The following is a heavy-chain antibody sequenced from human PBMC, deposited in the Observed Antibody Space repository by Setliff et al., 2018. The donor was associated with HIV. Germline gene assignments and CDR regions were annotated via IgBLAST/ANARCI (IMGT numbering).Heavy chain of an antibody. Sequence: PSETLSLTCTVSGGSVTNTKSYWGWIRQPPGKGLEWIASISHSGNTYYNPSLNSRVTLSLDTSKNQFSLKLTSVTAADTAVYYCANRLYYYDSSGSLREEGFDPWGQGTLVTVSS. CDR1: GGSVTNTKSY. CDR2: ISHSGNT. D-gene: IGHD3-22*01. J-gene: IGHJ5*02. CDR3: ANRLYYYDSSGSLREEGFDP. V-gene: IGHV4-39*01.